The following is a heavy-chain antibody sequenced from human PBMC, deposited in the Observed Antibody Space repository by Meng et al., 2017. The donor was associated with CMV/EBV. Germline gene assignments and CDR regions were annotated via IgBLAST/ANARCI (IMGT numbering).Heavy chain of an antibody. CDR1: GGSFSGYY. V-gene: IGHV4-34*01. D-gene: IGHD3-3*01. CDR2: INHSGST. CDR3: ARAAGGHDFWSGYPPGRFDP. Sequence: SETLSLTCAVYGGSFSGYYWSWIRQPPGKGLEWIGEINHSGSTNYNPSLKSRVTISVDTSKNQFSLKLSSVTAADTAVYYCARAAGGHDFWSGYPPGRFDPWGQGTLVTVS. J-gene: IGHJ5*02.